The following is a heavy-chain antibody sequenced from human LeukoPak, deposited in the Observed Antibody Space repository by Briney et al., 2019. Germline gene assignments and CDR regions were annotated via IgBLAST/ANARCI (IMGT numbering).Heavy chain of an antibody. J-gene: IGHJ4*02. Sequence: SETLSLTCTVPGGSISSGGYYWSWIRQHPGKGLEWIGRIYSTGSTNYNPSLKSRVTMSVDTSKNQFSLRLRLVTAADTAVYYCARQIASAGTAGFDFWGQGALVTVSS. CDR3: ARQIASAGTAGFDF. CDR1: GGSISSGGYY. D-gene: IGHD6-13*01. V-gene: IGHV4-61*08. CDR2: IYSTGST.